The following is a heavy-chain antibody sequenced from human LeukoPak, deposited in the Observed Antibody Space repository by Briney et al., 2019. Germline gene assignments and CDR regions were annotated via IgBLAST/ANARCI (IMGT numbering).Heavy chain of an antibody. D-gene: IGHD3-9*01. Sequence: GESLKISCKGSGYSSSNYWIVWVRQMPGKALERIGIIYPGEYDIRYSPSFQGQVTNSADKSISTAYLQWSSLKASDTAMFYFARHKLPIRYFDLFLLIFDYWGQGTLVTVSS. CDR3: ARHKLPIRYFDLFLLIFDY. CDR1: GYSSSNYW. CDR2: IYPGEYDI. V-gene: IGHV5-51*01. J-gene: IGHJ4*02.